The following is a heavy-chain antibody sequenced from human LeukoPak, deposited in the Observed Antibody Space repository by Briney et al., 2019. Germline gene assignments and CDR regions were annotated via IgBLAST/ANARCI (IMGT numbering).Heavy chain of an antibody. D-gene: IGHD4-11*01. CDR1: GFTFSSYW. CDR2: INTDGSST. Sequence: GSLRLSCAASGFTFSSYWMHWVRQAPGKGLVWVSRINTDGSSTSYADSVKGRFTISRDNAKNTLYLQMNSLRAEDTAIYYCARDPSYSIYYYMDVWGKGTTVTVSS. V-gene: IGHV3-74*01. CDR3: ARDPSYSIYYYMDV. J-gene: IGHJ6*03.